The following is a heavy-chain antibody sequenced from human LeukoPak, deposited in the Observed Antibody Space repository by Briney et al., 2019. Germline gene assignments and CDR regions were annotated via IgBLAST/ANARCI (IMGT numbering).Heavy chain of an antibody. D-gene: IGHD3-22*01. CDR1: GFTFSSYA. CDR3: AKDSATLDYYDSSVDY. CDR2: ISGSGGST. V-gene: IGHV3-23*01. J-gene: IGHJ4*02. Sequence: GGSLRLSCAASGFTFSSYAMSWVRQAPGKGLEWDSAISGSGGSTYYADSVKGRFTISRDNSKNTLYLQMNSLRAEDTAVYYCAKDSATLDYYDSSVDYWGQGTLVTVSS.